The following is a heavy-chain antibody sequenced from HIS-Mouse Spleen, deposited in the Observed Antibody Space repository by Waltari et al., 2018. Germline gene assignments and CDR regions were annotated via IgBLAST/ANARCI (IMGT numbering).Heavy chain of an antibody. D-gene: IGHD6-6*01. V-gene: IGHV4-34*01. CDR1: GGSFSGYY. J-gene: IGHJ3*02. CDR3: ARGYSSSSKAFDI. CDR2: INHSGST. Sequence: QVQLQQWGAGLLKPSETLSLTCAVYGGSFSGYYWSWIRQPPGKGLEWIGEINHSGSTNYNPSLKSRVTISVDTSKNQFSLKLSSVTAADTAVYYCARGYSSSSKAFDIWGQGTMVTVSS.